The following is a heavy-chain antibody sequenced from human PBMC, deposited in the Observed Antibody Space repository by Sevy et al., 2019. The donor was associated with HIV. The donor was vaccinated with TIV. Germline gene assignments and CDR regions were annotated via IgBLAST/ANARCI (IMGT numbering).Heavy chain of an antibody. CDR1: GGSISSSNW. V-gene: IGHV4-4*02. CDR2: IYHSGST. J-gene: IGHJ4*02. CDR3: ASSGSYYRTFDY. D-gene: IGHD1-26*01. Sequence: SETLSLTCAVSGGSISSSNWWSWVRQPPGKGLEWIGEIYHSGSTNYNPSLKSRVTISVDKSKNQFSLKLSSVTAADTAVYYCASSGSYYRTFDYWGQVTLVTVSS.